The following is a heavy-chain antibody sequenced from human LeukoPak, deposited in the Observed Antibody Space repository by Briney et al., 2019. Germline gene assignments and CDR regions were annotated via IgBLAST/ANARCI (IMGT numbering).Heavy chain of an antibody. CDR1: GYTFTGYY. V-gene: IGHV1-2*02. J-gene: IGHJ3*02. CDR3: AIDLQGYGDYVWAFDI. D-gene: IGHD4-17*01. CDR2: INPNSGGT. Sequence: ASVKVSCKASGYTFTGYYMHWVRQAPGQGLEWMGWINPNSGGTNYAQKFQGRVTMTRNTSISTAYMELSSLRSEDTAVYYCAIDLQGYGDYVWAFDIWGQGTMVTVSS.